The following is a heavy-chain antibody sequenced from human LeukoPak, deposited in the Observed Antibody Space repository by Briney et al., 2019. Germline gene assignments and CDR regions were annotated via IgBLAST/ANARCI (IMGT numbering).Heavy chain of an antibody. V-gene: IGHV1-2*02. J-gene: IGHJ6*03. CDR3: ARSIAVAGTSRYYYMDV. D-gene: IGHD6-19*01. CDR2: INPNSGGT. CDR1: GYTFTGYY. Sequence: ASVKVSCKASGYTFTGYYMHWVRQAPGQGLEWMGWINPNSGGTNYAQKLQGRVTMTTDTSTSTAYMELRSLRSDDTAVYYCARSIAVAGTSRYYYMDVWGKGTTVTISS.